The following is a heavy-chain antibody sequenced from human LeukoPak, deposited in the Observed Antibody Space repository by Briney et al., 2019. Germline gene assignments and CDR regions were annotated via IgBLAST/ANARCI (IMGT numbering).Heavy chain of an antibody. CDR1: GFTFSSYG. V-gene: IGHV3-30*18. CDR3: AKDRPTQQWLAPFDI. CDR2: ISYDGSNK. Sequence: GGSLRLSCAASGFTFSSYGMHWVRQAPGKGLEWVAVISYDGSNKYYADSVKGRFTISRDNSKNTLYLQMNSLRAEDTAVYYCAKDRPTQQWLAPFDIWGQGTMVTVSS. D-gene: IGHD6-19*01. J-gene: IGHJ3*02.